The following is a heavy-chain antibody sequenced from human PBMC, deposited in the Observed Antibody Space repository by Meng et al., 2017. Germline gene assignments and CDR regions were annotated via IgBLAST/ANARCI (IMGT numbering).Heavy chain of an antibody. CDR1: RCAFSSYA. D-gene: IGHD6-13*01. CDR3: ARDSDSSSWYDYFGY. J-gene: IGHJ4*02. CDR2: IIPIFGTA. Sequence: ARRGRSGCWGQRRGSPCKAVSKASRCAFSSYAISGWRQAPGKGREWMGVIIPIFGTANYAQKFQGRVTITADESTSTAYMELRSLRSEDTAVYYCARDSDSSSWYDYFGYWGQGTLVTVSS. V-gene: IGHV1-69*01.